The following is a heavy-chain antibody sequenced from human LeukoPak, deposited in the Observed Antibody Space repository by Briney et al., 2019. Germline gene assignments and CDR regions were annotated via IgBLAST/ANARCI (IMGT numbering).Heavy chain of an antibody. V-gene: IGHV3-23*01. Sequence: GGSLRLSCTASGFTFSTYDMSWVRQAPGKGLEWVSTVRVNGRSTHYADSVKGRFTISRDNSKNTLYLQMNSLRAEDTALYYCAKPGEASNYYFDYWGQGALVTVSS. CDR2: VRVNGRST. D-gene: IGHD2-21*01. CDR1: GFTFSTYD. J-gene: IGHJ4*02. CDR3: AKPGEASNYYFDY.